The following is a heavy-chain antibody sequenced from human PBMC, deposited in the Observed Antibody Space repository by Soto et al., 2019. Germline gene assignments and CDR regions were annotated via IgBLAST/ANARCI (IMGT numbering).Heavy chain of an antibody. V-gene: IGHV4-31*01. CDR2: IYYSGDT. D-gene: IGHD2-15*01. Sequence: QVQLQESGPGLVKPSQTLSLTCIVSGGSISSGGYYWSWIRQHPGKGLEWIGHIYYSGDTYSNTSLESPITTSVASSKTQLSLSLRSVTAADTPVYYCAGGGGGHDGYYYAMDVWGRETTVTVS. J-gene: IGHJ6*02. CDR1: GGSISSGGYY. CDR3: AGGGGGHDGYYYAMDV.